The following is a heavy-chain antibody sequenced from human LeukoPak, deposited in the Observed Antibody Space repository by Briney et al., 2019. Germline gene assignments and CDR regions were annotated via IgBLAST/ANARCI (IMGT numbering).Heavy chain of an antibody. CDR3: AREDYYDSSGYYPFDV. CDR2: IYSSGGT. D-gene: IGHD3-22*01. CDR1: GGSISSGSYY. J-gene: IGHJ4*02. Sequence: SQTLSLTCTVSGGSISSGSYYWNWIRQPAGKGLEWVGRIYSSGGTDFTLSLKSRGTISVDTSKNQFSLKLSSVTAADTAVYYCAREDYYDSSGYYPFDVWGQGILVTVSS. V-gene: IGHV4-61*02.